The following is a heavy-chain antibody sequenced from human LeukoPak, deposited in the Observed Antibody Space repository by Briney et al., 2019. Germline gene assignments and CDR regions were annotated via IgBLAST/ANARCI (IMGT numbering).Heavy chain of an antibody. J-gene: IGHJ4*02. CDR2: IYSSGST. D-gene: IGHD5-24*01. CDR3: ARGSDGYNPLDY. V-gene: IGHV4-59*11. Sequence: PSETLSLTCTVSGGSISSHYWSWIRQPPGKGLEWIGYIYSSGSTNYNPSLKSRVTISVDTSKNQFSLKLSSVTAADTAVYYCARGSDGYNPLDYWGQGTLVTVSS. CDR1: GGSISSHY.